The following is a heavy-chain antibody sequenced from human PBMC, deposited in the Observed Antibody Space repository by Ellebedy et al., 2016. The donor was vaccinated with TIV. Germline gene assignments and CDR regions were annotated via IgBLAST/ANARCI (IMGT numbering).Heavy chain of an antibody. J-gene: IGHJ3*02. D-gene: IGHD2-15*01. CDR2: ISAYNGNT. CDR3: ARVFCSGGACYLDEFDI. CDR1: GYTFTSYG. V-gene: IGHV1-18*04. Sequence: AASVKVSCKASGYTFTSYGISWVRQAPGQGLEWMGWISAYNGNTAYAQTFQGRVTMTWDASISTAYMELSSLRSEDTAVYYCARVFCSGGACYLDEFDIWGQGTMVTVSS.